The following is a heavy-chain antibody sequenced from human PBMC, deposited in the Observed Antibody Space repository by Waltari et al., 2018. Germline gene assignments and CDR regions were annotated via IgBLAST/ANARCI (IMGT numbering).Heavy chain of an antibody. Sequence: EEQLVESGGNLVQPGGSLRLSCAASGFIISSYWMYWVRQAPGKGLVGVSRSSNDGRVTGYADSVKGRFTISRDNAKNTLYLQMNSLRPEDTAVYYCGRSMYVWGHGTTVTVSS. V-gene: IGHV3-74*01. CDR3: GRSMYV. J-gene: IGHJ6*02. CDR2: SSNDGRVT. CDR1: GFIISSYW.